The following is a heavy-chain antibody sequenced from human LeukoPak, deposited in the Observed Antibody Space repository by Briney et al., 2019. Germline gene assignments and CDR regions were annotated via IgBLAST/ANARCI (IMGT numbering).Heavy chain of an antibody. D-gene: IGHD3-10*01. CDR1: GFTFSSYA. V-gene: IGHV3-23*01. Sequence: PGGSLRLSCAASGFTFSSYAMSWVRQAPGKGLEWVSAISGSGGSTYYADSVKGRFTISRDNSKNTLYLQMNSLRAEDTAVYYCARALYYYGSGSYAYGMDVWGQGTTVTVSS. CDR2: ISGSGGST. CDR3: ARALYYYGSGSYAYGMDV. J-gene: IGHJ6*02.